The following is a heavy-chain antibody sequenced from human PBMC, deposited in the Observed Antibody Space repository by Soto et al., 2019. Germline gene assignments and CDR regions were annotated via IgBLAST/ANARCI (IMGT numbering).Heavy chain of an antibody. CDR3: ASWRGGYTYGLDH. Sequence: EVQLVESGGGFVQPGGSLRLSCAASGFTFSSQWLHWVRQAPGKGLVWISRIKNDGTSTNYADSVKGRFTVSRDNAKKTRSLQMNSLRAEDTAVYYCASWRGGYTYGLDHWGQGTPVTVSS. CDR2: IKNDGTST. J-gene: IGHJ4*02. V-gene: IGHV3-74*01. CDR1: GFTFSSQW. D-gene: IGHD5-18*01.